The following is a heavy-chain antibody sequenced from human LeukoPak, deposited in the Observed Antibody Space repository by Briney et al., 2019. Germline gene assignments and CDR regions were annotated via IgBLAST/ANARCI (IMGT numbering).Heavy chain of an antibody. D-gene: IGHD6-13*01. J-gene: IGHJ5*02. CDR3: ARGFGSSWFDV. CDR1: RYTFTAYY. V-gene: IGHV1-2*04. Sequence: ASVKVSCKASRYTFTAYYIHWVRQAPVQGLEWMGWINPHTGGTTYAQKFQGWVTMTRDTSISTAYMDLSGLKSNDTAVYYCARGFGSSWFDVWGQGTLVTVSS. CDR2: INPHTGGT.